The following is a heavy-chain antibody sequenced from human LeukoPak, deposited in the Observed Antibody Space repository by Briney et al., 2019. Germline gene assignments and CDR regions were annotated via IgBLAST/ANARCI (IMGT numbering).Heavy chain of an antibody. CDR2: IYYSGSST. V-gene: IGHV4-59*01. J-gene: IGHJ6*02. CDR3: ARTSRHFYGSGTNLTPWPAGMDV. D-gene: IGHD3-10*01. CDR1: GGSMSGFF. Sequence: SETLSLTCTASGGSMSGFFWTWIRQPPGRELEWIGSIYYSGSSTKYNPSLKSRVTISVDTSKSQFSLNLNSATAADTAVYYCARTSRHFYGSGTNLTPWPAGMDVWGQGTTVTVSS.